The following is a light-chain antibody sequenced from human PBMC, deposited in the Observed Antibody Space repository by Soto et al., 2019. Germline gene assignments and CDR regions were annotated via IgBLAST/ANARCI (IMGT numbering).Light chain of an antibody. V-gene: IGKV3-20*01. J-gene: IGKJ5*01. CDR3: QHYGSSSRI. Sequence: EIVLTQSPGTLSLSPGERATLSCRASQSVSSSSLAWYQQKTGQAPRLLIYGASSRATGIPDRFSGSGSGIDFALTISRLEAEDFAVYYCQHYGSSSRIFGQGTRLAIK. CDR2: GAS. CDR1: QSVSSSS.